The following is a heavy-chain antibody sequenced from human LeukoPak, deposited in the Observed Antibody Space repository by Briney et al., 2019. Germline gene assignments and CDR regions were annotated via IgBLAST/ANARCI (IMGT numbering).Heavy chain of an antibody. D-gene: IGHD6-19*01. CDR1: GFTFSKYW. Sequence: GRSLRLSCAASGFTFSKYWMLWVRQAPGKGLESVSRINTDGTVTTYADSVKGRFTVSRDNADNTMFLKMNSVRDADTAVYYCATKQWLAPPPDSWGQGTPVTVSS. CDR2: INTDGTVT. V-gene: IGHV3-74*01. J-gene: IGHJ4*02. CDR3: ATKQWLAPPPDS.